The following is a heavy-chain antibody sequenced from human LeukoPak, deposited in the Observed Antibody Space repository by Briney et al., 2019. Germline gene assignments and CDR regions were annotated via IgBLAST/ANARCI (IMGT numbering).Heavy chain of an antibody. Sequence: SETLSLTCTVSGGSIGSYYWSWIRQPPGKGLEWFGYIYYSGSTDYNPSRKSRVTISVDTSKNQFSLRLSSVTAADTAVYYCARRVSGSLYYFDYWGQGTLVTVSS. V-gene: IGHV4-59*08. CDR2: IYYSGST. CDR1: GGSIGSYY. D-gene: IGHD3-10*01. CDR3: ARRVSGSLYYFDY. J-gene: IGHJ4*02.